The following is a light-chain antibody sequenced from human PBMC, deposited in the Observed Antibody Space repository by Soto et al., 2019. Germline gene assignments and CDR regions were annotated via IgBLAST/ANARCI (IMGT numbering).Light chain of an antibody. CDR1: SSDVGGYNY. CDR3: CSYAGSYTVV. J-gene: IGLJ2*01. CDR2: DVS. V-gene: IGLV2-11*01. Sequence: QSALTQPRSVSGSPGQSVTISCTGTSSDVGGYNYVSWYQQHPGKAPKLMIYDVSKRPSGVPDRFSGSKSGNTASLTISGLQAVDEADYYCCSYAGSYTVVFGGGTQLTVL.